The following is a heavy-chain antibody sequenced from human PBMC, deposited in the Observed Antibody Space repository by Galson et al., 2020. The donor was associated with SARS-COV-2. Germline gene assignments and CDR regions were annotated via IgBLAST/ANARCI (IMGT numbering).Heavy chain of an antibody. CDR1: GFTFSSYA. Sequence: QLGESLKISCAASGFTFSSYAMHWVRQAPGKGLEWVAVISYDGSNKYYADSVKGRFTISRDNSKNTLYLQMNSLRAEDTAVYYCAREYYYYDSSGYKYYYYYGMDVWGQGTTVTVSS. D-gene: IGHD3-22*01. CDR2: ISYDGSNK. V-gene: IGHV3-30*04. CDR3: AREYYYYDSSGYKYYYYYGMDV. J-gene: IGHJ6*02.